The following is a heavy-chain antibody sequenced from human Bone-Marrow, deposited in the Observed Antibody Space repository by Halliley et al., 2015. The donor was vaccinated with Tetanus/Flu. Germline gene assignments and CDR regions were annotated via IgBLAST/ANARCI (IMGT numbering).Heavy chain of an antibody. Sequence: LEWVANIKQDGSEKSYVDSVKGRFTISRDNAKNSLYLQMNSLRAEDTAVYYCARGRDTALYWGQGTLVPVSS. D-gene: IGHD5-18*01. J-gene: IGHJ4*02. CDR3: ARGRDTALY. CDR2: IKQDGSEK. V-gene: IGHV3-7*04.